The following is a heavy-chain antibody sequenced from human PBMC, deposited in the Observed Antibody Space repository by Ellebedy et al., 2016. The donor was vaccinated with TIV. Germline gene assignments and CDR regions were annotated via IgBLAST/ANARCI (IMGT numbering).Heavy chain of an antibody. Sequence: GGSLRLXXAASGFTFSSYAMSWFRQAPGKGLEWVGFIRSKAYGGTTEYAVSVKGRFTISRDDSKSIAYLQMNSLKTEDTAVYYCTRDYYDSSGTDYWGQGTLVTVSS. D-gene: IGHD3-22*01. V-gene: IGHV3-49*03. CDR2: IRSKAYGGTT. CDR1: GFTFSSYA. CDR3: TRDYYDSSGTDY. J-gene: IGHJ4*02.